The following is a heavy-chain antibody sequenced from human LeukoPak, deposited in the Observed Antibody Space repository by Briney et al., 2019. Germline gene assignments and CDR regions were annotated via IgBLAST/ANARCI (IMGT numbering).Heavy chain of an antibody. CDR2: ISSSSSTI. V-gene: IGHV3-48*04. CDR3: ARSVDSDY. CDR1: GFTFSSYS. J-gene: IGHJ4*02. Sequence: PGGSLRLSCAASGFTFSSYSMNWVCQAPGKGLEWVSYISSSSSTIYYADSVKGRFTISRDNAKNSLYLQMNSLRAEDTAVYYCARSVDSDYWGQGTLVTVSS. D-gene: IGHD3-3*01.